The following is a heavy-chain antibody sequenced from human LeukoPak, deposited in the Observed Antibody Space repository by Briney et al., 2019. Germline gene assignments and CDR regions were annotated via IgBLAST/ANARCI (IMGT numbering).Heavy chain of an antibody. J-gene: IGHJ4*02. CDR1: GGTFSSYA. Sequence: SGKVSCKASGGTFSSYAISWVRQAPGQGLELMGMIIPILGIANYAQKFQGRVTITADKSTSTAYMELSSLSSEDTAVYYCATGGDYYDSSGANTDYWGQGTLVTVSS. CDR2: IIPILGIA. V-gene: IGHV1-69*04. CDR3: ATGGDYYDSSGANTDY. D-gene: IGHD3-22*01.